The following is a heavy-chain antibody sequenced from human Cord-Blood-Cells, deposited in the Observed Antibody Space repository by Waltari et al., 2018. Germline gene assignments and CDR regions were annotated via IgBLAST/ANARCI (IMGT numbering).Heavy chain of an antibody. Sequence: QVQLQQWGAGLLKPSETLSLTSAVYGGSFSGYYWSWIRKPPGKGLEWIGEINHSGSTNYNPSLKSRVTISVDTSKNQFSLKLSSVTAADTAVYYCARVEFYYDILTGYYNWFDPWGQGTLVTVSS. CDR2: INHSGST. CDR1: GGSFSGYY. CDR3: ARVEFYYDILTGYYNWFDP. J-gene: IGHJ5*02. V-gene: IGHV4-34*01. D-gene: IGHD3-9*01.